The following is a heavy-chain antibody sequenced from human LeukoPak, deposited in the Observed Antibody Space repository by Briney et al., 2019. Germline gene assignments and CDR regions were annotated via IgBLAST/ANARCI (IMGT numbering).Heavy chain of an antibody. CDR1: GGSISSYY. Sequence: PSETLSPTCTVSGGSISSYYWSWIRQPPGKGLEWIGYIYYSGSTNYNPSLKSRVTISVDTSKNQFSLKLSSVTAADTAVYYCAREFGDYYDSSGYYYDAIDIWGQGTMVTVSS. J-gene: IGHJ3*02. CDR3: AREFGDYYDSSGYYYDAIDI. V-gene: IGHV4-59*01. CDR2: IYYSGST. D-gene: IGHD3-22*01.